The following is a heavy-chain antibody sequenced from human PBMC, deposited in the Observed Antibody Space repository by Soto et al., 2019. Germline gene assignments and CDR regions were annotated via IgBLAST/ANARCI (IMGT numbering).Heavy chain of an antibody. CDR2: ISFDGNTK. CDR1: GFTLSTYS. D-gene: IGHD2-15*01. Sequence: QVQLVESGGGVVQPEKSLRLSCAASGFTLSTYSMHWVRQAPGKGREWVAVISFDGNTKYYADSVTGRFTISRDNSKDMLYLQMNRLRAEDTAVYYCARDGNGGKAGRYFDLWGRGTLVTVSS. V-gene: IGHV3-30-3*01. J-gene: IGHJ2*01. CDR3: ARDGNGGKAGRYFDL.